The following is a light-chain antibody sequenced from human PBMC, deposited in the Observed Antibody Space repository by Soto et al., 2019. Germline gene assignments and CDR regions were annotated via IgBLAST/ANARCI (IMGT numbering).Light chain of an antibody. CDR3: SSYTGSSTLVV. V-gene: IGLV2-14*01. CDR1: SSDVGGYNY. CDR2: DVS. Sequence: QSALTQPASVSGSPGQSITISCTGTSSDVGGYNYVSWYQQHPGKAPKLRIYDVSNRPSGVSNRFSGSKSGNTASLTISGLQAEDGADYYCSSYTGSSTLVVFGGGTEVTV. J-gene: IGLJ2*01.